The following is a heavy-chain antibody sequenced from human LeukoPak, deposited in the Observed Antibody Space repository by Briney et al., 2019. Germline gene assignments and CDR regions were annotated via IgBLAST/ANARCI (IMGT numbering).Heavy chain of an antibody. CDR2: IYYSGST. Sequence: PSETLSLTCTVSGGSISSSSYYWGWIRQPPGKGLEWIGSIYYSGSTYYNPSLKSRVTISVDTSKNQFSLKLSSVTAADTAVYYCARKALGYCSGGSCYSLWYYFDYWGQGTLVTVSS. CDR1: GGSISSSSYY. V-gene: IGHV4-39*07. D-gene: IGHD2-15*01. J-gene: IGHJ4*02. CDR3: ARKALGYCSGGSCYSLWYYFDY.